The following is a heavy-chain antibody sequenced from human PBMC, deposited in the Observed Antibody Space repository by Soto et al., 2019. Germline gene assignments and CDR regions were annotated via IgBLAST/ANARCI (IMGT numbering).Heavy chain of an antibody. Sequence: EVQLVESGGGLVQPGGSLRLSCVASGFTVTDIYMNWVRQAPGKGLEWVSVIYNELTDYSDSVRGRFSISTDSYKNALYLQMNSLRAEDSAVYYCVREHRYCSGGSCAIMGDAFDIWGQGTMVTVSS. CDR1: GFTVTDIY. V-gene: IGHV3-66*01. J-gene: IGHJ3*02. CDR2: IYNELT. CDR3: VREHRYCSGGSCAIMGDAFDI. D-gene: IGHD2-15*01.